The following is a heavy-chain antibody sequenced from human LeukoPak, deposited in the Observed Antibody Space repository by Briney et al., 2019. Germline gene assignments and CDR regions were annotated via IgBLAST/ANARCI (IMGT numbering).Heavy chain of an antibody. Sequence: GGSLRLSCAASGFTVSNNYMSWVRQAPGKGLEWVSVIYSGGSTYYADSVKGRFTISRDNSKNTLYLQMNSLRAEDTAVYYCGRDSRQDYYDSSGYLWFAFDIWGQGTMVTVSS. J-gene: IGHJ3*02. CDR2: IYSGGST. V-gene: IGHV3-53*01. D-gene: IGHD3-22*01. CDR1: GFTVSNNY. CDR3: GRDSRQDYYDSSGYLWFAFDI.